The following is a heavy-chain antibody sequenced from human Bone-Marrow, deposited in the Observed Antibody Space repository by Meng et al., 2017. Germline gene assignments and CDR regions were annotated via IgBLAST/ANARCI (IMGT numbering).Heavy chain of an antibody. J-gene: IGHJ3*02. CDR2: IYPGDSDT. Sequence: GRSLRLSRKGAGYSFTSYWIGWVRQMPGKGLEWMGIIYPGDSDTRYSPSFQGQVTISADKSISTAYLQWSSLKASDTAMYYCASLRRVLLWFGGGFEDAFDIWGQGTMVTVSS. D-gene: IGHD3-10*01. V-gene: IGHV5-51*01. CDR3: ASLRRVLLWFGGGFEDAFDI. CDR1: GYSFTSYW.